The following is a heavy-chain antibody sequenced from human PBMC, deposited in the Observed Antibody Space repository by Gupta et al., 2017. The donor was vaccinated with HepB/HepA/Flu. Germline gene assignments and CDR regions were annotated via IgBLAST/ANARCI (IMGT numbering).Heavy chain of an antibody. D-gene: IGHD4/OR15-4a*01. CDR3: TRQGAGVTWDYHVFDI. J-gene: IGHJ3*02. CDR2: IRSRTYFGTT. Sequence: EVQLLESGGGWVKPGGCLKLSCAAPGSTSSDSAVHWVRQVSAKGLEWGGCIRSRTYFGTTASASSGNVRFTISRDDSKNTAYPQMNSLQIPPPAVYYCTRQGAGVTWDYHVFDIGGQGTMVHSLQ. V-gene: IGHV3-73*02. CDR1: GSTSSDSA.